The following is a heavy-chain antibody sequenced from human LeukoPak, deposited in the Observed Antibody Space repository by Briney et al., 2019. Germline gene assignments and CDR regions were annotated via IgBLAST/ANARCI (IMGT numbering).Heavy chain of an antibody. D-gene: IGHD3-10*01. CDR3: ARDLVVRGRWSWFDP. Sequence: GGSLRLSCAASGFTLSSYEMNWFRQAPGKGLEWVSYISSSGSTTYYADSVKGRFTISRDNAKNSLYLQMNSLRVEDMAVYYCARDLVVRGRWSWFDPRGQGTLVTVSS. CDR2: ISSSGSTT. V-gene: IGHV3-48*03. CDR1: GFTLSSYE. J-gene: IGHJ5*02.